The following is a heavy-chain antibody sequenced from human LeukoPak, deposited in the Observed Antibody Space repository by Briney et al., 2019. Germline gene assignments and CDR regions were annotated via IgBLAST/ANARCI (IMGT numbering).Heavy chain of an antibody. J-gene: IGHJ4*02. V-gene: IGHV1-46*01. CDR1: GYTFTSYY. Sequence: ASVKVSCKASGYTFTSYYMHWVRQAPGQGLEWMGIINPSGGSTSYAQKFQGRVTMTRDMSTSTVYMELSSLRSEDTAVYYCATDIVVVPAWGSPRDYWGQGTLVTVSS. CDR2: INPSGGST. D-gene: IGHD2-2*01. CDR3: ATDIVVVPAWGSPRDY.